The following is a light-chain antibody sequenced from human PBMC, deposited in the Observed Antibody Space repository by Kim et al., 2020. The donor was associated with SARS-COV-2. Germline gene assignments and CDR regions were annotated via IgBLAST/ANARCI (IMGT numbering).Light chain of an antibody. CDR3: AAWDDSLVGWV. V-gene: IGLV1-44*01. Sequence: QSVLTQPPSASETPGQRVSMSCSGSNSNIGSNGVNWYRQFPGTAPKLLMYSSTLRPSGVPDRFSGSRSGTSASLAISGLQSEDESVYYCAAWDDSLVGWVFGGGTQLTVL. J-gene: IGLJ3*02. CDR2: SST. CDR1: NSNIGSNG.